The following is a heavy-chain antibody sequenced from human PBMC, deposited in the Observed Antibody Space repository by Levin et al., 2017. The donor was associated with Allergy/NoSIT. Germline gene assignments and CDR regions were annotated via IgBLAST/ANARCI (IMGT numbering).Heavy chain of an antibody. CDR3: AKGLGYTYKYGMDV. CDR2: ISGSGGST. CDR1: GFTFSSYA. D-gene: IGHD1-1*01. Sequence: GGSLRLSCAASGFTFSSYAMTWVRQAPGKGLEWVSVISGSGGSTSYADSVKGRFTISRDNSKNTLYLQMNSLTAEDTAVYYCAKGLGYTYKYGMDVWGQGTTVTVSS. V-gene: IGHV3-23*01. J-gene: IGHJ6*02.